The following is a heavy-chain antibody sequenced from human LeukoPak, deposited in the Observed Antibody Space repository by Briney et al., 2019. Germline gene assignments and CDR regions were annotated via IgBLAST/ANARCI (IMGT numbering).Heavy chain of an antibody. D-gene: IGHD3-10*01. CDR2: ISSSGSNT. Sequence: GGSLRLSCAASGFTFSSDDMSWVRQAPGKGLEWVSVISSSGSNTYYADSVRGRFTISRDNSKDTVYLQMNSLRAEDTAVYYCARDYPTYYYGSGSLNYWGQGTLVTVSS. V-gene: IGHV3-23*01. J-gene: IGHJ4*02. CDR3: ARDYPTYYYGSGSLNY. CDR1: GFTFSSDD.